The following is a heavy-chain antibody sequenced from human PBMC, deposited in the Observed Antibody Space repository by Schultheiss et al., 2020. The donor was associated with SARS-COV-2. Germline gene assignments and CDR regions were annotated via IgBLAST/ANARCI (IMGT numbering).Heavy chain of an antibody. J-gene: IGHJ5*02. V-gene: IGHV4-34*01. D-gene: IGHD3-3*01. CDR2: INHSGST. CDR1: GGSFSDYY. CDR3: ARDRLFRFLFDP. Sequence: SETLSLTCAIYGGSFSDYYWSWIRQPPGKGLEWIGEINHSGSTNYNPSLKSRVTISVDTSKNQFSLKLSSVTAADTAVYYCARDRLFRFLFDPWGQGTLVTVSS.